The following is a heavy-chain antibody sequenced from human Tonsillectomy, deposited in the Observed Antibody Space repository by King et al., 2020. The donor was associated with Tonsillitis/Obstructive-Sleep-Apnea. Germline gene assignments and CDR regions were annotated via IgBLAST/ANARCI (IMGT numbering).Heavy chain of an antibody. V-gene: IGHV3-23*04. Sequence: VQLVESGGDLVQPGGSLRLSCAASGLTFSNYAMSWVRQAPGKGLEWVSAISGNGGSTYYADSVKGRFTISRDNSKNTLYLQMNSLRAEDTAVYYCATRNYYGSWSSFYYFDYWGQGTLVTVSS. D-gene: IGHD3-10*01. CDR2: ISGNGGST. CDR3: ATRNYYGSWSSFYYFDY. J-gene: IGHJ4*02. CDR1: GLTFSNYA.